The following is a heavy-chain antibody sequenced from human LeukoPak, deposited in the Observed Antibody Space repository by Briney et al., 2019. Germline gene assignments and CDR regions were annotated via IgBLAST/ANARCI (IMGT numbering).Heavy chain of an antibody. D-gene: IGHD3-10*01. CDR3: ARRRGWFGDPADDY. CDR1: GYSFTGYW. CDR2: IYPGDSDV. V-gene: IGHV5-51*01. J-gene: IGHJ4*02. Sequence: GESLKISCKGSGYSFTGYWIGWVRRMPEQGLEWMAIIYPGDSDVKYSPSFQGQVTISADKSINTAYLQWSSLRASDTAMYYCARRRGWFGDPADDYWGQGTLITVST.